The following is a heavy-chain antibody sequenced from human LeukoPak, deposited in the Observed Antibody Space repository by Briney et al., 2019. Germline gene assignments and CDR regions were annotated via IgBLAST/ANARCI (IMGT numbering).Heavy chain of an antibody. Sequence: SGGSLRLSCAASGFTFSSYAMSWVREAPGEGLEGVSAISCSGGSTYYAHSERGRFTLYRDNYKHTLYLHIHSQRAEDTSVYHWAKNAYYDFWSGHPHYWGRGTLVTVST. V-gene: IGHV3-23*01. J-gene: IGHJ4*02. CDR2: ISCSGGST. CDR1: GFTFSSYA. D-gene: IGHD3-3*01. CDR3: AKNAYYDFWSGHPHY.